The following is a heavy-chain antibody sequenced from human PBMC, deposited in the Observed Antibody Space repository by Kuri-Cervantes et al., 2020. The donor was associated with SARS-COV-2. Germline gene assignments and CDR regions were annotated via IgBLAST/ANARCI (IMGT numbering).Heavy chain of an antibody. D-gene: IGHD3-3*01. V-gene: IGHV3-15*01. Sequence: ETLSLTCAASGFTFSSYWMHWVRQAPGKGLEWVGRIKSKTDGGTTDYAAPVKGRFTISRDDSKNTLYLQMNSLITEYTAVYYCTTLWSAWGQGTLVTVSS. J-gene: IGHJ4*02. CDR2: IKSKTDGGTT. CDR1: GFTFSSYW. CDR3: TTLWSA.